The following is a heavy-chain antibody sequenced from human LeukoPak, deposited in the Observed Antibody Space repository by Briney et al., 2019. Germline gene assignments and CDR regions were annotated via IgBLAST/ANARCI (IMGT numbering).Heavy chain of an antibody. V-gene: IGHV4-34*01. J-gene: IGHJ4*02. CDR2: INHSGST. CDR1: GGSFSGYY. CDR3: ARESYCSGGSCYVG. D-gene: IGHD2-15*01. Sequence: SETLSLTCAVYGGSFSGYYWSWIRQPPGKGLEWIGEINHSGSTNYNPSLKSRVTISVDTSKNQFSLKLSSVTAADTAVYYCARESYCSGGSCYVGWGQGTLVTVSS.